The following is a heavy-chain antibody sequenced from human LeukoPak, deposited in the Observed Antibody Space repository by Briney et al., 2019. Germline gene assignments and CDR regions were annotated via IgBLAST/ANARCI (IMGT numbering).Heavy chain of an antibody. D-gene: IGHD2-2*01. CDR3: ARDIVVVPAVLEDGMDV. CDR2: IIPILGIA. J-gene: IGHJ6*02. CDR1: GGTFSSYA. V-gene: IGHV1-69*04. Sequence: GASVKVSCKASGGTFSSYAISWVRQAPGQGLECMGRIIPILGIANYAQKFQGRVTMTRDTSTSTVYMELSSLRSEDTAVYYCARDIVVVPAVLEDGMDVWGQGTTVTVSS.